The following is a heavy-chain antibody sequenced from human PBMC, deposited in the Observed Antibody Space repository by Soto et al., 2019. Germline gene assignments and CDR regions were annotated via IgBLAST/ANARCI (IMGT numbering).Heavy chain of an antibody. CDR3: TKLRGDYTVLHY. Sequence: GGSLRPSCAPPGFSFSSYWMSWVRQAPGPGPEWLASIKQDGSEKHYGDPVKGRVTISRDNAEKSLHLQMNSLRAEDTAVRHCTKLRGDYTVLHYWGEGARVTVSS. CDR2: IKQDGSEK. V-gene: IGHV3-7*03. D-gene: IGHD4-17*01. J-gene: IGHJ4*02. CDR1: GFSFSSYW.